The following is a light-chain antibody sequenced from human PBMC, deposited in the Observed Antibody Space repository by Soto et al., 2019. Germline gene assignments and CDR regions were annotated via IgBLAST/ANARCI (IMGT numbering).Light chain of an antibody. V-gene: IGKV1-39*01. J-gene: IGKJ1*01. CDR2: GAS. CDR1: QTITTY. Sequence: DIQMTQSPSSLSASVGDRVTITCRASQTITTYLNWYQQKPGKAPQLLIYGASSLQSGVPSRFIGSGSGTDFTLTISSLQPEDFATYHCQQSHSTPWTFGQGTKVEIK. CDR3: QQSHSTPWT.